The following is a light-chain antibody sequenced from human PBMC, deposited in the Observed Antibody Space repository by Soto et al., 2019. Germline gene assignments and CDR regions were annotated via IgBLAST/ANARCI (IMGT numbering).Light chain of an antibody. CDR3: ASWDDTLFGWV. V-gene: IGLV1-47*02. CDR1: SPNIATNY. CDR2: SNT. J-gene: IGLJ3*02. Sequence: QSVLTQPPSVSGTPGQGVTISCSGGSPNIATNYVYWYQLLPGTAPNLVIFSNTIRPPRVPDRFSGSKSGASASLVISGLRSEDEADYFCASWDDTLFGWVFGGGTKLTVL.